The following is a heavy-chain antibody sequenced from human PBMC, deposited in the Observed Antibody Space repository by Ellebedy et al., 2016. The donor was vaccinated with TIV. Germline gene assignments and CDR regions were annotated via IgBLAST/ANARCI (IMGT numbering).Heavy chain of an antibody. CDR1: GFSFSDSY. CDR2: NSSGGGTI. D-gene: IGHD2-2*01. Sequence: GESLKISXAASGFSFSDSYMSWIRQAPGKGLEWLSFNSSGGGTIYHADSVKGRFTISRDNAKNSLFLQMNSLRDEDTAVYYCARQPLPAAISYYYYGMDVWGQGTTVTVSS. V-gene: IGHV3-11*04. CDR3: ARQPLPAAISYYYYGMDV. J-gene: IGHJ6*02.